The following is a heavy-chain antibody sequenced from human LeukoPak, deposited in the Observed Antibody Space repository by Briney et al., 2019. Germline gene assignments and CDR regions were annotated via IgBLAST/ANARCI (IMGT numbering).Heavy chain of an antibody. CDR1: GFTFSSYS. CDR3: ARVAFEGVIVDY. J-gene: IGHJ4*02. CDR2: IYYSGTT. Sequence: LRLSCAASGFTFSSYSMNWVRQHPGKGLEWIGYIYYSGTTYYNPSLKSRVTISVDKSKNQFSLKLSSVTAADTAVYYCARVAFEGVIVDYWAREPWSPSPQ. V-gene: IGHV4-31*02. D-gene: IGHD3-16*02.